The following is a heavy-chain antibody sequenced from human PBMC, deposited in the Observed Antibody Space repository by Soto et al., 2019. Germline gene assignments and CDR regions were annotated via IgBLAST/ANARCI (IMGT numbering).Heavy chain of an antibody. CDR1: GFTVSSYE. J-gene: IGHJ4*02. Sequence: GGSLRLSCATSGFTVSSYEMNWVRQAPGKGLEWVSYISSSGSTIYYTDSVKRRFTISRDNAKNSLYLQMNSLRAEDTAVYYCAFLPYSSSFYFDYWGQGTLVTVSS. CDR3: AFLPYSSSFYFDY. V-gene: IGHV3-48*03. CDR2: ISSSGSTI. D-gene: IGHD6-6*01.